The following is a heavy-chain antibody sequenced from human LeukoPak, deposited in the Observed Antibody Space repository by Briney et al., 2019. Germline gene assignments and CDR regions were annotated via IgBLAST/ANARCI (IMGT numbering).Heavy chain of an antibody. CDR1: GYTFTSYG. J-gene: IGHJ6*03. CDR2: ISAYNGNT. V-gene: IGHV1-18*01. CDR3: ARATRKYYMDV. Sequence: ASVKASCKASGYTFTSYGISGVRQAPGQGLEWMGWISAYNGNTNYAQKLQGRVTMTTDTSTSTAYMELKSLRSDDTAVYYCARATRKYYMDVWGKGTTVTVSS.